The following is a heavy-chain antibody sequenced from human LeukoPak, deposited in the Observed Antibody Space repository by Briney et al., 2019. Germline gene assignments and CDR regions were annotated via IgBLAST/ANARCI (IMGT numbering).Heavy chain of an antibody. V-gene: IGHV4-34*01. CDR1: GGSFSGYY. CDR2: INHSGST. J-gene: IGHJ6*04. CDR3: ARARGFGELSKYYGMDV. D-gene: IGHD3-10*01. Sequence: SETLSLTCAVYGGSFSGYYWSWIRQPPGKGLEWIGEINHSGSTNYNLSLKSRVTISVDTSKNQFSLKLSSVTAADTAVYYCARARGFGELSKYYGMDVWGKGTTVTVSS.